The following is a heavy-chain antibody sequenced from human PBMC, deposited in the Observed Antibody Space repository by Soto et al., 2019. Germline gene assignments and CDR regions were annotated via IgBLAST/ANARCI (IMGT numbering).Heavy chain of an antibody. J-gene: IGHJ4*02. CDR1: GYTFTNYA. D-gene: IGHD6-13*01. CDR3: ARVGAAAGPYYFDY. Sequence: ASVKVSCKASGYTFTNYAIHWVCQAPGQRLEWMGWINAGNGNTKYSQKFQGRVTIVRDTSASTAYMELSSLRSEDTAVYYCARVGAAAGPYYFDYWGQGTLVTVS. CDR2: INAGNGNT. V-gene: IGHV1-3*01.